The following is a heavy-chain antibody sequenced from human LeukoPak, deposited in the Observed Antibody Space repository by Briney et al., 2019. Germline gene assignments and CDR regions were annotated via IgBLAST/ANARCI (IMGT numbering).Heavy chain of an antibody. D-gene: IGHD2-15*01. V-gene: IGHV4-59*01. CDR2: IYYSGST. Sequence: SETLSLTCTVSGGSISSYYWSWIRQPPGKGLEWIGYIYYSGSTNYNPSLKSRVTISVDTSKNQFSPKLSSVTAADTAVYYCARDEGYCSGGSCYSGWFDPWGQGTLVTVSS. CDR1: GGSISSYY. J-gene: IGHJ5*02. CDR3: ARDEGYCSGGSCYSGWFDP.